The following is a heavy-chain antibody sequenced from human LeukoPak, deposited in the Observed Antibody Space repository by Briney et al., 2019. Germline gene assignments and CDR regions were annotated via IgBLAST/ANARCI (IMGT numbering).Heavy chain of an antibody. Sequence: GGSLRLSCVASGFTFSSRDWMTWVRQAPGKGLEWVANIKQDGSEENYVDSVKGRFTISRDNAKNSLYLQMNSLRAEDTAVYYCAELGITMIGGVWGKGTTVTISS. D-gene: IGHD3-10*02. J-gene: IGHJ6*04. CDR2: IKQDGSEE. V-gene: IGHV3-7*03. CDR3: AELGITMIGGV. CDR1: GFTFSSRDW.